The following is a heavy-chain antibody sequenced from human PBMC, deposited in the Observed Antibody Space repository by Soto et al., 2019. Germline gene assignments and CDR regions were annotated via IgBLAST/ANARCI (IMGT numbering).Heavy chain of an antibody. CDR1: GFTFSSYA. CDR3: ARVLLWFGELLPYYYYGMDV. J-gene: IGHJ6*02. Sequence: EVQLLESGGGLVQPGGSLRLSCAASGFTFSSYAMSWVRQAPGKGLEWVSTISGSGGSTYYADSVKGRFTISRDNSKNTLYLQMNSLRAEDTAVYYCARVLLWFGELLPYYYYGMDVWGQGTTVTVSS. CDR2: ISGSGGST. V-gene: IGHV3-23*01. D-gene: IGHD3-10*01.